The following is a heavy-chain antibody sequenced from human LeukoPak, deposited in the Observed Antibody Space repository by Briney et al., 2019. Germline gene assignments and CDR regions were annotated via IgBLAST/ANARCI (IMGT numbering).Heavy chain of an antibody. CDR1: GYTFTSNY. CDR2: ISPSGGST. J-gene: IGHJ4*02. Sequence: ASVKVSCKASGYTFTSNYMHWVRQAPGQGPEWMGVISPSGGSTTYAQKFQGRVTLTRDMSTSTDYLELSSLRSEDTAVYYCARERITMVRGVMNYWGQGTLVTVSS. D-gene: IGHD3-10*01. V-gene: IGHV1-46*01. CDR3: ARERITMVRGVMNY.